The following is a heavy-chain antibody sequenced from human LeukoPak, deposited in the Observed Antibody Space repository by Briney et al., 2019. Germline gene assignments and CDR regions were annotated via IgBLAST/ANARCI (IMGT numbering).Heavy chain of an antibody. Sequence: GRSLRLSCAASGFTFSSYGMHWVRQAPGKGLEWVAVISYDASNKYYADSVKGRFTISRDNSKNTLYLQMNSLRAEDTAVYYCAKMRGHPTPSYYMDVWGKGTTVTVS. V-gene: IGHV3-30*18. J-gene: IGHJ6*03. CDR1: GFTFSSYG. CDR3: AKMRGHPTPSYYMDV. CDR2: ISYDASNK.